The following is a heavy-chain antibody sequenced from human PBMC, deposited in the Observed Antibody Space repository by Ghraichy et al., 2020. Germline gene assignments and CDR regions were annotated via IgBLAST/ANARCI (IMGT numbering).Heavy chain of an antibody. CDR2: IKQDGSEK. V-gene: IGHV3-7*01. CDR3: ARAVYSGTLRAFDY. J-gene: IGHJ4*02. D-gene: IGHD1-26*01. Sequence: VANIKQDGSEKYYMGSLKGRFTISRDNAKNSLYLQMDSLRAEDTAVYYCARAVYSGTLRAFDYWGQGTLVTVSS.